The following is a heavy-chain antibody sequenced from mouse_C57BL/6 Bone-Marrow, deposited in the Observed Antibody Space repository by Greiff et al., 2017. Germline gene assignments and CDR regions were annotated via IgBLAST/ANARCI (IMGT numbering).Heavy chain of an antibody. CDR2: IHPNSGST. V-gene: IGHV1-64*01. Sequence: VQLQQPGAELVKPGASVKLSCKASGYTFTSYWMHWVKQRPGQGLEWIGMIHPNSGSTNYNEKFKSKATLTVDKSSSTAYMQLSSLTSEDSAVYYCAPDYYGSSYDYFDYWGQGTTLTVSS. J-gene: IGHJ2*01. CDR1: GYTFTSYW. D-gene: IGHD1-1*01. CDR3: APDYYGSSYDYFDY.